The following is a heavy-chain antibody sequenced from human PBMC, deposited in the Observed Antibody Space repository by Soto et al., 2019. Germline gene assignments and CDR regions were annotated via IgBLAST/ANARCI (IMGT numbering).Heavy chain of an antibody. CDR3: ASSTYYYDSSGYLAYYFDY. D-gene: IGHD3-22*01. Sequence: QLQLQESGSGLVKPSQTLSLTCAVSGGSISSGGYSWSWIRQPPGKGLEWIGYIYHSGSTYYNPSLKSRVTISVDRSKNQFSLKLSSVTAADTGVYYCASSTYYYDSSGYLAYYFDYWGQGTLVTVSS. J-gene: IGHJ4*02. CDR2: IYHSGST. CDR1: GGSISSGGYS. V-gene: IGHV4-30-2*01.